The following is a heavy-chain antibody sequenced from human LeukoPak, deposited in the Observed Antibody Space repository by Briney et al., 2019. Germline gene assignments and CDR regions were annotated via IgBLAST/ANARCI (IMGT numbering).Heavy chain of an antibody. D-gene: IGHD3-10*01. Sequence: GGSLRPSCAASGFTVSSNYMSWVRQAPGKGLEWVSVIYSGGSTYYADSVKGRFTITRDNSKNTLYLQMNSLRAEDTAVYYCARSLLVQAFDIWGQGTMVTVSS. CDR3: ARSLLVQAFDI. V-gene: IGHV3-66*01. CDR1: GFTVSSNY. J-gene: IGHJ3*02. CDR2: IYSGGST.